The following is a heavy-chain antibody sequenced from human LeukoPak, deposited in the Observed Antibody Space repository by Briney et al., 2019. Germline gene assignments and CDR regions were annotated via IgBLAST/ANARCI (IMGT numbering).Heavy chain of an antibody. J-gene: IGHJ3*02. CDR2: IYHSGST. D-gene: IGHD3-10*01. Sequence: SETLSLTCAVSGGSISSGGYSWSWIRQPPGKGLEWIGYIYHSGSTYYNPSLKSRVTISVDRSKNQSSLKLSSVTAADTAVYYCARARITMVRTHGAFDIWGQGTMVTVSS. CDR3: ARARITMVRTHGAFDI. CDR1: GGSISSGGYS. V-gene: IGHV4-30-2*01.